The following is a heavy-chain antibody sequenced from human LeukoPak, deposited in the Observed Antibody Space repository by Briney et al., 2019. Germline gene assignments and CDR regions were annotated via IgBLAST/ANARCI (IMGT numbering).Heavy chain of an antibody. V-gene: IGHV1-8*01. CDR2: MNPNSGNT. D-gene: IGHD1-1*01. J-gene: IGHJ4*02. Sequence: ASLRVSCKASGYTFTSYDINWVRQAPGQGLEWMGWMNPNSGNTGYAQKFQGRVTMTRNTSISTAYMELSSLRSEDTAVYYCATDRRNWNDGGFDYWGQGTLVTVSS. CDR1: GYTFTSYD. CDR3: ATDRRNWNDGGFDY.